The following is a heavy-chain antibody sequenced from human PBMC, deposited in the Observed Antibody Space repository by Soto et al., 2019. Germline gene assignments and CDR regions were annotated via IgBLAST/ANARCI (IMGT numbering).Heavy chain of an antibody. CDR3: AHSFGVAGMGYYHHAMEV. D-gene: IGHD3-3*01. CDR2: IYWDDDK. Sequence: QITLRDSGPTLVKPTQTLTLTCTFSGLSLSTSVVGVAWIRQPPGKALEWLALIYWDDDKRYSPSLKSRITITKDTSKHLVVLTLTNMDPLDTATYFCAHSFGVAGMGYYHHAMEVGGQGNTVTVSS. CDR1: GLSLSTSVVG. V-gene: IGHV2-5*02. J-gene: IGHJ6*02.